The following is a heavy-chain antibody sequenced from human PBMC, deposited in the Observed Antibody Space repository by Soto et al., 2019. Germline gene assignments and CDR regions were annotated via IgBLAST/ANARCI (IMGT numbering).Heavy chain of an antibody. CDR2: VSGSGGST. D-gene: IGHD6-19*01. V-gene: IGHV3-23*01. Sequence: EVQLLESGGDLVQPGGSLRLSCAASGFTFSNYAMSWVRQAPGRGLEWVSGVSGSGGSTYYADSVKGRFTISRDNSKNTLNLKMNSLRAEDTAVYYCAKEGSVAVADPLDYWGQGTLVTVSS. J-gene: IGHJ4*02. CDR3: AKEGSVAVADPLDY. CDR1: GFTFSNYA.